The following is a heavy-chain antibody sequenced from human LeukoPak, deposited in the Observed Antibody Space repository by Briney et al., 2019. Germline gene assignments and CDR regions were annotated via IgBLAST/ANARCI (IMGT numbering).Heavy chain of an antibody. CDR3: AKLLYNSLAVFDI. D-gene: IGHD1-14*01. V-gene: IGHV3-23*01. CDR1: GFTFSSYA. J-gene: IGHJ3*02. Sequence: PGGSLRLSCAASGFTFSSYAMSWVRQAPGKGLECVSGISGSGVSKYYADTVKGRFTISRENSKNTRYLQMNSLRAEDTAVYYCAKLLYNSLAVFDIWGQGTTVTVSS. CDR2: ISGSGVSK.